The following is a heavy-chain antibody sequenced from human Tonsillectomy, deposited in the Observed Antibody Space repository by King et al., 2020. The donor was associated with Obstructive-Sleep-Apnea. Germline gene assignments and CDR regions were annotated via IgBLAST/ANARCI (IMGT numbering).Heavy chain of an antibody. CDR1: GGSISSYS. J-gene: IGHJ3*02. V-gene: IGHV4-59*01. CDR3: ARVWSTVVTNDAFDI. D-gene: IGHD4-23*01. Sequence: QLQESGPGLVKPSETLSLTCTVSGGSISSYSWTWIRQPHGKGLEWIGYIYNTGSTNYNPSPKSRVTISIDTSKNQFSLKLSSVTAADTAVYYCARVWSTVVTNDAFDIWGQGTMVTVSS. CDR2: IYNTGST.